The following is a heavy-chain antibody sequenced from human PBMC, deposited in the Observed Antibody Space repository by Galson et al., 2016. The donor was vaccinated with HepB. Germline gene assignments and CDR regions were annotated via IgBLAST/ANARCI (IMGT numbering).Heavy chain of an antibody. D-gene: IGHD2-8*02. J-gene: IGHJ6*02. CDR2: IGSFGDT. CDR3: ARACTGGGCYSPTGLDV. CDR1: GFIFSTFD. V-gene: IGHV3-13*01. Sequence: SLRLSCAASGFIFSTFDMHWVRQPPGKGLEWVSVIGSFGDTYYPGSVKGRFTISRENSKNSLYLQMNSLRAEDTAIYYCARACTGGGCYSPTGLDVWGQGTTVTVS.